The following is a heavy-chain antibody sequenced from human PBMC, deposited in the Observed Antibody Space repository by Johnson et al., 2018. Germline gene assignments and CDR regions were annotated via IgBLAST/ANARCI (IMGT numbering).Heavy chain of an antibody. V-gene: IGHV3-23*04. J-gene: IGHJ1*01. D-gene: IGHD6-19*01. CDR2: ISGSTDST. CDR3: ATKIGYSSGWGLFQH. Sequence: EVQLVETGGGLVQPGGSLRLSCAASGFTFSSYAMSWVRQVPGKGLEWVSGISGSTDSTYYAESVKGRFRISRDNSKNTLYLQMNSLRAEDTALYYCATKIGYSSGWGLFQHWGQGTLVTVSS. CDR1: GFTFSSYA.